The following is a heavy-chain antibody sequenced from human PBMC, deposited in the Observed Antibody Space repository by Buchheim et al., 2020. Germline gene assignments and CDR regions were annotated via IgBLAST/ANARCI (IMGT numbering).Heavy chain of an antibody. Sequence: QVQLQQWGAGLLKPSETLSLTCAVYGGSFSGYYWSWIRQPPGKGLEWIGEINHSRSTKYNPSLKSRVTISVETSTHQFSLKLSSVTAADTAVYYCAIIAVAANGAPFFDYWGQGTL. D-gene: IGHD6-19*01. CDR2: INHSRST. V-gene: IGHV4-34*01. CDR1: GGSFSGYY. CDR3: AIIAVAANGAPFFDY. J-gene: IGHJ4*02.